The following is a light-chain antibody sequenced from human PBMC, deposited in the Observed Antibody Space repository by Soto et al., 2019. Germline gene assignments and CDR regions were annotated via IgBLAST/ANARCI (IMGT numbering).Light chain of an antibody. CDR1: SSDVGAYKF. CDR2: DVS. CDR3: GSYTTSSTLNYV. V-gene: IGLV2-14*03. J-gene: IGLJ1*01. Sequence: QSALTQPASVSGSPGQSITISCTGSSSDVGAYKFVFWYQQHPGKAPKLTISDVSDRPSGVSNRFSGAKSGNTASLTISGLQAEAEADYYCGSYTTSSTLNYVFGTGTKLTVL.